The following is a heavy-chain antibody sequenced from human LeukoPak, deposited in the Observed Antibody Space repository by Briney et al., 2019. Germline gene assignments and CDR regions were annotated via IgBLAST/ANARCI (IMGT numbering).Heavy chain of an antibody. Sequence: ATVKVSCKASGYTFTSYYMHRVRQAPGRGLEWMGIINPSGGSTSYAQKFQGRVTMTRDTSTSTVYMELSSLRSEDTAVYYCARLTIFGAGDFDYWGQGTLVTVSS. CDR2: INPSGGST. D-gene: IGHD3-3*01. J-gene: IGHJ4*02. CDR1: GYTFTSYY. V-gene: IGHV1-46*03. CDR3: ARLTIFGAGDFDY.